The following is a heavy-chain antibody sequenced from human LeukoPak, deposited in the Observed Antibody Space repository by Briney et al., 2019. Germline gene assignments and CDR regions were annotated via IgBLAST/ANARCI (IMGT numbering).Heavy chain of an antibody. CDR2: INTNTGNP. D-gene: IGHD3-9*01. J-gene: IGHJ3*02. CDR3: ARDRHTIRYFDWFTNGRSAFDI. CDR1: GYTFTSCA. Sequence: GASVKVSCKASGYTFTSCAMNWVRQAPGQGLEWMGWINTNTGNPTYAQGFTGRFVFSLDTSVSTAYLQISSLKAEDTAVYYCARDRHTIRYFDWFTNGRSAFDIWGQGTMVTVSS. V-gene: IGHV7-4-1*02.